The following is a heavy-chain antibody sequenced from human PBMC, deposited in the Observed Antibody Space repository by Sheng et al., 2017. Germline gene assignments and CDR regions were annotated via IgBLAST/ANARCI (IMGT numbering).Heavy chain of an antibody. CDR1: GYTFTSYD. CDR3: ARIFRVRGVLGRAYYFDY. D-gene: IGHD3-10*01. V-gene: IGHV1-8*03. J-gene: IGHJ4*02. Sequence: QVQLVQSGAEVKKPGASVKVSCKTSGYTFTSYDINWVRQATGQGLEWMGWMNPNSGNTGYAQKFQGRVTITRNTSISTAYMELSSLRSEDTAVYYCARIFRVRGVLGRAYYFDYWGQGTLVTVSS. CDR2: MNPNSGNT.